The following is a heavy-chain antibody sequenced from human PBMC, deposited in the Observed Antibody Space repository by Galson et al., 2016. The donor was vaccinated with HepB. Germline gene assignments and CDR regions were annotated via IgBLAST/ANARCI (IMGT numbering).Heavy chain of an antibody. V-gene: IGHV1-2*04. J-gene: IGHJ5*02. Sequence: SGYTFSGYYMHWVRQAPGQGLDWMGWINPNSGGTNYAQKFQGWVTMTRDTSISTAYMELSRLRSELTAGGWGRPFDPWGQGTLVTVSS. CDR3: RPFDP. CDR2: INPNSGGT. CDR1: GYTFSGYY. D-gene: IGHD6-13*01.